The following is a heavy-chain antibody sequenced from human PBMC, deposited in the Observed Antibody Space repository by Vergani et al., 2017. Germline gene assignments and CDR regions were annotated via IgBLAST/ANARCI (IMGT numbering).Heavy chain of an antibody. J-gene: IGHJ3*02. Sequence: QVQLVQSGAEVKKPGSSVKVSCKASGGTFSSYAISWVRQAPGQGLEWMGGIIPIFGTANYAQKFQGRVTITADESTSTAYMELSSLKSEDTAVYYCARASYYYEPGEGVAFDIWGQGTMVTVSS. V-gene: IGHV1-69*01. CDR2: IIPIFGTA. CDR3: ARASYYYEPGEGVAFDI. D-gene: IGHD3-22*01. CDR1: GGTFSSYA.